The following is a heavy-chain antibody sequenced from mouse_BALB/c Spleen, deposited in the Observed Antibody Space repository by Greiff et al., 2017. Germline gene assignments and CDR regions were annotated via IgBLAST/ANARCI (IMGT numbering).Heavy chain of an antibody. D-gene: IGHD1-2*01. CDR3: ARGGNGYFAY. CDR1: GFTFSSYG. J-gene: IGHJ3*01. Sequence: EVKLMESGGGLVQPGGSLKLSCAASGFTFSSYGMSWVRQNPDKRLELVATINSNGGSTYYPDSVKGRFTISRDNAKNTLYLQMSSLKSEDTAMYYCARGGNGYFAYWGQGTLVTVSA. CDR2: INSNGGST. V-gene: IGHV5-6-3*01.